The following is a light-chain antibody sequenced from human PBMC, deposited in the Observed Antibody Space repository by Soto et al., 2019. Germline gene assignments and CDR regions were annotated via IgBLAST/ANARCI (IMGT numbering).Light chain of an antibody. CDR2: DAS. CDR3: QQYDNVPFS. Sequence: DIQMTQSPSSLPASVGDRVTITCQASQDISNHLNWYQQKPGKAPKVVIYDASNLETGVPPRFSGSGYGTDFTLTISSLQPEDIATYYCQQYDNVPFSFGPGTKVDFK. V-gene: IGKV1-33*01. J-gene: IGKJ3*01. CDR1: QDISNH.